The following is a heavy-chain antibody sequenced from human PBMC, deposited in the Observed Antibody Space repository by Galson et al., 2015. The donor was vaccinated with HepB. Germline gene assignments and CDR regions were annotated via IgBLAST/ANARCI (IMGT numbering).Heavy chain of an antibody. CDR1: GGTFSSYA. CDR2: ISAYNGNT. Sequence: SVKVSCKASGGTFSSYAISWVRQAPGQGLEWMGWISAYNGNTNYAQKLQGRVTMTTDTSTSTAYMELRSLRSDDTAVYYCARVVVVPAEGWFDPWGQGTLVTVSS. J-gene: IGHJ5*02. D-gene: IGHD2-2*01. V-gene: IGHV1-18*01. CDR3: ARVVVVPAEGWFDP.